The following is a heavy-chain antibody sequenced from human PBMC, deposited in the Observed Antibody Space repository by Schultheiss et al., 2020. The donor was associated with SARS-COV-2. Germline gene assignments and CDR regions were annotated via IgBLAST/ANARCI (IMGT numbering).Heavy chain of an antibody. V-gene: IGHV1-18*01. D-gene: IGHD3-3*01. CDR1: GYTFTSYG. J-gene: IGHJ6*03. Sequence: ASVKVSCKASGYTFTSYGISWVRQAPGQGLEWMGWISAYNGNTNYAQKLQGRVTMTTDTSTSTAYMELRSLRSDDTAVYYCARDAEEYDFWSVDYYYYYMDVWGKGTTVTVSS. CDR3: ARDAEEYDFWSVDYYYYYMDV. CDR2: ISAYNGNT.